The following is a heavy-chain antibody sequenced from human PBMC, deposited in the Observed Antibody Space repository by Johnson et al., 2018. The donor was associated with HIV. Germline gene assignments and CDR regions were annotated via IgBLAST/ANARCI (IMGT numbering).Heavy chain of an antibody. J-gene: IGHJ3*02. Sequence: VQVVESGGGVVQPGRSLRLSCAASGFTFSSYAMHWVRQAPGKGLEWVAVISYDGSNKYYADSVKGRFTISRDNAKNSLYLQMNSLRAEDTAVYYCARDRGGRFRERDAFDIWGQGTMVTVSS. V-gene: IGHV3-30*04. D-gene: IGHD3-10*01. CDR2: ISYDGSNK. CDR3: ARDRGGRFRERDAFDI. CDR1: GFTFSSYA.